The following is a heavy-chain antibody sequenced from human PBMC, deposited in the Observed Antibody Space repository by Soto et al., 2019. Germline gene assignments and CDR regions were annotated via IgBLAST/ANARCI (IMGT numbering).Heavy chain of an antibody. J-gene: IGHJ6*02. D-gene: IGHD3-3*01. CDR2: IKSKTDGGTT. V-gene: IGHV3-15*01. Sequence: PGGSLRLSCAAPGFTFSNAWMSWVRQAPGKGLEWVGRIKSKTDGGTTYYADSVKGRFTISRDNSKNTLYLQMNSLRAEDTAVYYCAKGENYDFWSGYYTGHYYYGMDVWGQGTTVTVSS. CDR1: GFTFSNAW. CDR3: AKGENYDFWSGYYTGHYYYGMDV.